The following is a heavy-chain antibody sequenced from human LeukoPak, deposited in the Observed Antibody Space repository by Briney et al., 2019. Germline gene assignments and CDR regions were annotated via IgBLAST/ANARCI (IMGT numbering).Heavy chain of an antibody. CDR1: GFTFSSYS. Sequence: AGGSLRLSCAASGFTFSSYSMNWVRQAPGKGLEWISYITTNSSTVYYADSVKGRFTISRDNAGNTLYPQMNSLRAEDTAVYYCARDLGYYHGSGSHFPLQYWGPGTRVTVSA. V-gene: IGHV3-48*01. D-gene: IGHD3-10*01. CDR3: ARDLGYYHGSGSHFPLQY. J-gene: IGHJ4*02. CDR2: ITTNSSTV.